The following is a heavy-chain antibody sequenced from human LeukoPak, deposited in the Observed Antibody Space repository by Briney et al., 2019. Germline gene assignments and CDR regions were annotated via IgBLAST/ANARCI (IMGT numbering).Heavy chain of an antibody. D-gene: IGHD2-2*01. CDR3: ARHPQVPAAYDY. Sequence: PSETLSLTCSVSGGSLKSYYWNWIRQPPGKGLEWIGYIYYSGSTNYNPSLKSRVTISVDTSKNQFSLKLSSVTAADTAVYYCARHPQVPAAYDYWGQGTLVTVSS. CDR2: IYYSGST. V-gene: IGHV4-59*08. J-gene: IGHJ4*02. CDR1: GGSLKSYY.